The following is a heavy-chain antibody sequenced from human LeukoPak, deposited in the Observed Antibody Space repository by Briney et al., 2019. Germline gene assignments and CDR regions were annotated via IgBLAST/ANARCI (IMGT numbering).Heavy chain of an antibody. D-gene: IGHD3-22*01. CDR1: GYTFTNYY. CDR3: ARDGQDSSGTDAFDI. Sequence: ASVKVSCKASGYTFTNYYITWVRQAPGQGLEWMGWISAYNGYTNYAQKLQGRVTMTTDTSTSTAYMELRSLRSDDTAVYYCARDGQDSSGTDAFDIWGQGTMVTVSS. CDR2: ISAYNGYT. J-gene: IGHJ3*02. V-gene: IGHV1-18*01.